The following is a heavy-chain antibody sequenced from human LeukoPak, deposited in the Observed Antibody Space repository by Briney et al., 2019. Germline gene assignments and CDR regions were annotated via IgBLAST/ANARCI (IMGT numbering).Heavy chain of an antibody. V-gene: IGHV3-48*03. Sequence: QPGGSLRLSCAASGFTFSTYEMDWVRQAPGKGLGWISYISITGSTTYYADSVRGRITISRDNAKSSLYLQMNRLRVEDTAVYFCARRSRRTELLEAFDVWGQGTMVIVSS. CDR2: ISITGSTT. CDR1: GFTFSTYE. D-gene: IGHD1-14*01. J-gene: IGHJ3*01. CDR3: ARRSRRTELLEAFDV.